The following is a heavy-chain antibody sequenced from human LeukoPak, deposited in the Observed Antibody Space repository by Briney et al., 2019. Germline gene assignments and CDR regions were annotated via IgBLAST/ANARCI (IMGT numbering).Heavy chain of an antibody. CDR3: ARDCSREGSSGYYYPRWFDP. V-gene: IGHV4-59*01. J-gene: IGHJ5*02. D-gene: IGHD3-22*01. Sequence: PSETLSLTCTVSGGSTSRYYWSWIRQPPGKRLESIGYIYYSGSTNYNPSLKSRVTISVDTSKNHFSLKLSSVTAADTAVYYCARDCSREGSSGYYYPRWFDPWGQGTLVTVSS. CDR2: IYYSGST. CDR1: GGSTSRYY.